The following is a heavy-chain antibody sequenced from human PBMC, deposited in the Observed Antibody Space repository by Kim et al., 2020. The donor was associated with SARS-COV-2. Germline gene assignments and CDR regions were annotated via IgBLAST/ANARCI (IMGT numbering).Heavy chain of an antibody. Sequence: SETLSLTCTVPGGSIRSSSYYWGWRRQPQGKGLEWIGSIYYSGSTYYNPSLKSRVTIPVDTSKNQFSLKLSSVTAADTAVYYCARRPPYDTDWYFDLWGRGTLVTVSS. CDR3: ARRPPYDTDWYFDL. J-gene: IGHJ2*01. V-gene: IGHV4-39*01. D-gene: IGHD3-9*01. CDR1: GGSIRSSSYY. CDR2: IYYSGST.